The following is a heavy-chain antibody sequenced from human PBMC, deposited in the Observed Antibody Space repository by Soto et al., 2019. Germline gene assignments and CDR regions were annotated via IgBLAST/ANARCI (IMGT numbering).Heavy chain of an antibody. D-gene: IGHD3-10*01. J-gene: IGHJ4*02. CDR3: ARESVWFGESFDY. V-gene: IGHV4-61*01. Sequence: SETLSLTCTVSGGSVSSGSYYWSWIRQPPGKGLEWIGYIYYSGSTNYNPSLKSRVTISVDTSKNQFSLKLNSVTAADTAVYYCARESVWFGESFDYWGQRTLVTVSS. CDR2: IYYSGST. CDR1: GGSVSSGSYY.